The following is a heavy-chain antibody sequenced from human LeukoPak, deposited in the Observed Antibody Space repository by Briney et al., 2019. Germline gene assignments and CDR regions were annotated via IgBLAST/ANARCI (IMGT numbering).Heavy chain of an antibody. CDR2: ISFDGSNK. V-gene: IGHV3-30*09. D-gene: IGHD6-19*01. CDR3: ARGNGLSSGWYEFDF. Sequence: HPGGSLRLSCAASGFTFSSYAIHWVRQAPGKGLEWVSLISFDGSNKYYADSVKGRFVISRDNSKNTLYLQMNSLRPEDTAVYYCARGNGLSSGWYEFDFWGQGALVAVSS. J-gene: IGHJ4*02. CDR1: GFTFSSYA.